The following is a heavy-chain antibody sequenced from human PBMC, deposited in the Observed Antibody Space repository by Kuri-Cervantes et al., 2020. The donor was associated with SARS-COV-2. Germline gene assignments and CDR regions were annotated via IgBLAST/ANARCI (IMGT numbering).Heavy chain of an antibody. CDR1: GLTFSSYA. V-gene: IGHV3-30*14. Sequence: GGFLRLPCAASGLTFSSYAMHGVRKAPGKGLEWVAVISYDGRNKYYADSVKGRFTISRYNSKNTLYLHMNSLSAEDTAVYYLERVYNPSATGYDFWSGNHFDYWGQGTMVTVSS. CDR3: ERVYNPSATGYDFWSGNHFDY. J-gene: IGHJ4*02. D-gene: IGHD3-3*01. CDR2: ISYDGRNK.